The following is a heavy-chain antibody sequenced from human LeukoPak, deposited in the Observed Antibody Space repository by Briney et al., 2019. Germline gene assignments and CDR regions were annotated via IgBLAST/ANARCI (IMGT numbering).Heavy chain of an antibody. V-gene: IGHV1-69*13. Sequence: GASVKVSCKASGGTFSSYAISWVRQAPGQGLEWMGGIIPIFGTANYAQKFQGRVTITADESTSTAYMELSSLRSEDTAVYYCARGRPKGYCSGGRCKPPYYHYYYYMDVWGKGTTVTVSS. D-gene: IGHD2-15*01. J-gene: IGHJ6*03. CDR3: ARGRPKGYCSGGRCKPPYYHYYYYMDV. CDR2: IIPIFGTA. CDR1: GGTFSSYA.